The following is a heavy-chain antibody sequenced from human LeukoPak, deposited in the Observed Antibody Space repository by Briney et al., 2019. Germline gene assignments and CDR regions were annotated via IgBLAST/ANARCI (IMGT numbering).Heavy chain of an antibody. J-gene: IGHJ4*02. D-gene: IGHD6-13*01. CDR1: GGTFSSYA. CDR2: IIPIFGTA. V-gene: IGHV1-69*05. Sequence: SVKVSCKASGGTFSSYAISWVRQAPGQGLEWMGGIIPIFGTANYAQKFQGRVTITTDESTSTAYMELSSLRSEDTAVYYCARGHKRKAAAGTDWGQGTLVTVSS. CDR3: ARGHKRKAAAGTD.